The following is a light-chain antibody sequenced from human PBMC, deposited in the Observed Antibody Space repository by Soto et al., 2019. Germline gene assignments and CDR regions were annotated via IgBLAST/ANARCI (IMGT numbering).Light chain of an antibody. CDR1: QGISSW. CDR2: AAS. CDR3: LQLNTYPWT. Sequence: DIQMTQSPSSVSASVGDRVTITCRASQGISSWLAWYQQKPGKAPKLLIYAASSLQSGVSSRFSGSGSGTEFTLTISSLQPEDVATYYCLQLNTYPWTFGQGTKVDIK. J-gene: IGKJ1*01. V-gene: IGKV1-12*01.